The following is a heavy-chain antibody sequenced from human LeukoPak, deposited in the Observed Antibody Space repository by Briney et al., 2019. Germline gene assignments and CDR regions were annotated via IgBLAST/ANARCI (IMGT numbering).Heavy chain of an antibody. J-gene: IGHJ6*03. V-gene: IGHV4-59*01. Sequence: PSETLSLTCTVSGGSISSYYWSWIRQPPGKGLEWIGYIYYSGSTNYNPSLKSRVTISVDTSKSQFSLKLSSVTAADTAVYYCARSGYSYGPDYYYYYMDVWGKGTTVTVSS. CDR3: ARSGYSYGPDYYYYYMDV. D-gene: IGHD5-18*01. CDR2: IYYSGST. CDR1: GGSISSYY.